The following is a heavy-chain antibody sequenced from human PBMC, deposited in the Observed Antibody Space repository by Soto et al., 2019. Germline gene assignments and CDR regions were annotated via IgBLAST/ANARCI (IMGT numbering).Heavy chain of an antibody. CDR1: GFTFSSYA. Sequence: QVQLLESGGGVVQPGRSLRLSCAASGFTFSSYAMHWVRQPPGKGLEWVAVVSNDGRNKFYADSVRGRFTISRDNSKNPLYLDMDSLRVEDTAVFYCARGQHGLDHWGQGSL. J-gene: IGHJ4*02. V-gene: IGHV3-30-3*01. D-gene: IGHD2-8*01. CDR2: VSNDGRNK. CDR3: ARGQHGLDH.